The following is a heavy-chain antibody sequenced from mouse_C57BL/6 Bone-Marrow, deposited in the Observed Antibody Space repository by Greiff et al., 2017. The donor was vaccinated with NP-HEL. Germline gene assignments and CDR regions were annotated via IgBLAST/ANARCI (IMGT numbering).Heavy chain of an antibody. CDR3: ARRLRLLYFDY. D-gene: IGHD3-2*02. V-gene: IGHV1-7*01. J-gene: IGHJ2*01. Sequence: VHLVESGAELAKPGASVTLSCKASGYTFTSYWMHWVKQRPGQGLPWIGYLNPSGGYTKYNPKFKEQATLTADKSSSQAYMQLSSLTYEDSAVYYYARRLRLLYFDYWGQGTTLTVSS. CDR2: LNPSGGYT. CDR1: GYTFTSYW.